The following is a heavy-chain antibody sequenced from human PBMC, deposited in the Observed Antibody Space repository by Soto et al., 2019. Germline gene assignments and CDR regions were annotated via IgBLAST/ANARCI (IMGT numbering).Heavy chain of an antibody. CDR3: ARGAYSSSWYWFDP. V-gene: IGHV4-31*03. CDR1: CGSISSGGYY. Sequence: PSETLSLTCTVSCGSISSGGYYWSWIRQHPGKGLEWIGYIYYSGSTYYNPSLKSRVTISVDTSKNQFSLKLSSVTAADTAVYYRARGAYSSSWYWFDPWGQGTLVTVSS. J-gene: IGHJ5*02. D-gene: IGHD6-13*01. CDR2: IYYSGST.